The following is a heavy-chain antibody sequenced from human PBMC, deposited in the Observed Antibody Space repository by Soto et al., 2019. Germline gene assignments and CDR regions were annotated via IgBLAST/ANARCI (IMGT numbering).Heavy chain of an antibody. CDR1: GFTFSSYS. Sequence: EVQLVESGGGLVQPGGSLRLSCSASGFTFSSYSMNWVRQAPGKGLEWVSYISSSSSTIYYADSVKGRFTISRDNAKKSLYLQMNSLRAEDTAVYYGARVGWSGRVDYWGQGTLVTVSS. D-gene: IGHD3-3*01. V-gene: IGHV3-48*01. CDR2: ISSSSSTI. J-gene: IGHJ4*02. CDR3: ARVGWSGRVDY.